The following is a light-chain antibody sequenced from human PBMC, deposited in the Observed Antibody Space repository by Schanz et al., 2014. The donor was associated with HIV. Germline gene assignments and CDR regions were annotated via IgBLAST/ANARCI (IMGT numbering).Light chain of an antibody. CDR3: QQYGSSPLT. V-gene: IGKV3-20*01. Sequence: EVVLTQSPGILSLSPGERATLSCRASQSVSSDSLAWYQQKPGQAPRLVISGASSRAAGFPGRFSGSGSGTDFTLTISRLEPEDFAVYYCQQYGSSPLTFGGGTKVEIQ. J-gene: IGKJ4*01. CDR1: QSVSSDS. CDR2: GAS.